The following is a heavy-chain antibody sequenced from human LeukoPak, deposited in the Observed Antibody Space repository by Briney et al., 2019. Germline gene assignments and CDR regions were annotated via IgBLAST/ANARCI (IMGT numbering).Heavy chain of an antibody. D-gene: IGHD4-17*01. CDR2: IIPIFGTA. CDR1: GCTFSSYA. CDR3: ARTSATTGRYYFDY. J-gene: IGHJ4*02. V-gene: IGHV1-69*05. Sequence: SVNVSCKACGCTFSSYAISWVRQAPGQGREWMGGIIPIFGTANYAQKFQGRVTITTDESTSTAYMELSSLRSEDTAVYYCARTSATTGRYYFDYWGQGTLVTVSS.